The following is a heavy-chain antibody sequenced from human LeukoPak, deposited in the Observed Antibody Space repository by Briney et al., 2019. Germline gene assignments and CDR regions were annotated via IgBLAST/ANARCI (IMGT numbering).Heavy chain of an antibody. CDR1: GGSISSSSYY. D-gene: IGHD3-3*01. Sequence: SETLSLTCTVSGGSISSSSYYWGWIRQPPGKGLEWIGSIYYSGSTYYNPSLKSRVTISVDTSKNQFSLKLSSVTAADTAVYYFASPSGGVFWSGTHHGGRGTLVTV. CDR2: IYYSGST. V-gene: IGHV4-39*01. J-gene: IGHJ4*02. CDR3: ASPSGGVFWSGTHH.